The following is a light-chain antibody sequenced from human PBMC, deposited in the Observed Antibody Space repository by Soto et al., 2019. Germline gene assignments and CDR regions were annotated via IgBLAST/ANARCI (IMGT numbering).Light chain of an antibody. Sequence: AIRMTQSPSSFSASTGDRVTITCRASQGISSYLAWYQQKPGKAPKLLIYAAATLQRGAPSRFSDRGSGTDFTLTISRLQSEDFASYSCQQYLSYPYTFGQGTKLEI. V-gene: IGKV1-8*01. CDR2: AAA. J-gene: IGKJ2*01. CDR3: QQYLSYPYT. CDR1: QGISSY.